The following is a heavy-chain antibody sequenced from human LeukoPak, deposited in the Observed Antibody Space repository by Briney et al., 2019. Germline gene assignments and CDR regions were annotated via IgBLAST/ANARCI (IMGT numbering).Heavy chain of an antibody. J-gene: IGHJ6*03. CDR2: IYTSGST. V-gene: IGHV4-61*02. CDR3: AITPAYYYYYTDV. Sequence: PSETLSLTCTVSGGSISSGSYYWSWIRQPAGKGLEWIGRIYTSGSTNYNPSLKSRVTISVDTSKNQFSLKLSSVTAADTAVYYCAITPAYYYYYTDVWGKGTTVTVSS. CDR1: GGSISSGSYY.